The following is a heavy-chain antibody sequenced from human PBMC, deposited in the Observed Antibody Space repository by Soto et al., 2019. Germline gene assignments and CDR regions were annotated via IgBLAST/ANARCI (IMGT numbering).Heavy chain of an antibody. CDR3: ARTSLRAGSSSVDY. Sequence: PSETLSLTCTVSGGSISSYYWSWIRQPPGKGLEWIGYIYYSGSTNYNPSLKSRVTISVDTSKNQFSLKLSSVTAADTAVYYCARTSLRAGSSSVDYWGQGTLVTVSS. CDR1: GGSISSYY. J-gene: IGHJ4*02. D-gene: IGHD6-6*01. V-gene: IGHV4-59*01. CDR2: IYYSGST.